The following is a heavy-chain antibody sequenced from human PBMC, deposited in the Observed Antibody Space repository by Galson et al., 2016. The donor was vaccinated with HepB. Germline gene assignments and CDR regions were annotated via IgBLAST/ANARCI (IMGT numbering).Heavy chain of an antibody. CDR2: ISYDGSKK. J-gene: IGHJ4*02. CDR3: AKAPRFLERFVVSAFDY. CDR1: GFTFRSYG. D-gene: IGHD3-3*01. V-gene: IGHV3-30*18. Sequence: SLRLSCAASGFTFRSYGMHWVRQAPGKGLEWVAVISYDGSKKYYADSVKGRFTISRDNSKNTLYLQMNSLRAEDTAVYYCAKAPRFLERFVVSAFDYWGQGTQVTVSS.